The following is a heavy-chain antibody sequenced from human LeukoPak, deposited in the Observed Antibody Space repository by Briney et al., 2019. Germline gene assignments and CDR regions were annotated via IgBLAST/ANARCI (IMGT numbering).Heavy chain of an antibody. J-gene: IGHJ4*02. CDR1: GGTFSSYA. D-gene: IGHD2-15*01. CDR2: IIPILGIA. V-gene: IGHV1-69*04. Sequence: SVKVPCKASGGTFSSYAISWVRQAPGQGLEWMGRIIPILGIANYAQKFQGRVTITADKSTSTAYMELSSLRSEDTAVYYCARGGLTNRYCSGGSCYGVGVDYWGQGTLVTVSS. CDR3: ARGGLTNRYCSGGSCYGVGVDY.